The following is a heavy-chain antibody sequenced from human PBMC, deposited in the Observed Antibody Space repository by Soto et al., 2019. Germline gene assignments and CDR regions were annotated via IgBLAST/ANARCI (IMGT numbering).Heavy chain of an antibody. V-gene: IGHV1-2*02. D-gene: IGHD6-13*01. CDR2: IDPNSGGT. CDR3: AINIAAPGAFDI. Sequence: ASVKVSCKASGYTSTGYYMHWVRQAPGQGLEWMGWIDPNSGGTNYAQKFQGRVTMTRDTSISTAYMELSRLRSDDTAVYYCAINIAAPGAFDIWGQGTMVTVS. CDR1: GYTSTGYY. J-gene: IGHJ3*02.